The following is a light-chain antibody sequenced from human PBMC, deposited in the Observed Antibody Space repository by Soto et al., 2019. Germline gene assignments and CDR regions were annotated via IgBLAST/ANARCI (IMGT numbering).Light chain of an antibody. Sequence: QSALTQPPSASGSPGQSVTISCTGTSSDVGGYNYVSWYRQHPGKAPQLIIYDVNKRPSGVPDRFSGSKSGNKASLTVSGLRAEYEADYFCNSYGGTNNYVVFGGGTKLTVL. CDR1: SSDVGGYNY. J-gene: IGLJ2*01. CDR2: DVN. V-gene: IGLV2-8*01. CDR3: NSYGGTNNYVV.